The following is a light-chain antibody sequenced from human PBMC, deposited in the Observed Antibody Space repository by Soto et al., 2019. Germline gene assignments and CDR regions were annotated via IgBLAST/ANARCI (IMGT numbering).Light chain of an antibody. Sequence: QSVLTQPASVSGSPGQSITISCTGTSSDVGGYKYVSWYQHHPGKGPKLMLYDVSNRPSGVSNRFSGSKSGNTASLTISGLQAEDEADYYCSPYTSSTTYVFGTGTKLTVL. CDR3: SPYTSSTTYV. J-gene: IGLJ1*01. V-gene: IGLV2-14*01. CDR1: SSDVGGYKY. CDR2: DVS.